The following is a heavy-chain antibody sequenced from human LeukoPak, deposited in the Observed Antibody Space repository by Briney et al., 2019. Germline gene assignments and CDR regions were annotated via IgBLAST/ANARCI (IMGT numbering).Heavy chain of an antibody. CDR1: GFTFSAYD. CDR3: AKGGAWDSGYATFDY. J-gene: IGHJ4*02. Sequence: PGGSLRLSCAASGFTFSAYDMYWVRQAPGKGLERVAVISYDGSHTYYADSVKGRFTISRDNSKNALYMQMNSLKTEDTAVYYCAKGGAWDSGYATFDYWGQGTLVTVSS. D-gene: IGHD5-12*01. V-gene: IGHV3-30*18. CDR2: ISYDGSHT.